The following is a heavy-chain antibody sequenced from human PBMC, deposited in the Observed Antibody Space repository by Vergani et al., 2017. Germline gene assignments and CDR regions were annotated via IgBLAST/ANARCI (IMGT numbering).Heavy chain of an antibody. CDR1: GGSISSYY. Sequence: QVQLQESGPGLVKPSETLSLTCTVSGGSISSYYWSWIRQPPGKGLEWIGYIYYSGSTNYNPSLKSRVTISVDTSKNQFSLKLSSVTAADTAVYYCARPDNYGDYVPLDYWGQGTLVTVSS. V-gene: IGHV4-59*01. J-gene: IGHJ4*02. D-gene: IGHD4-17*01. CDR3: ARPDNYGDYVPLDY. CDR2: IYYSGST.